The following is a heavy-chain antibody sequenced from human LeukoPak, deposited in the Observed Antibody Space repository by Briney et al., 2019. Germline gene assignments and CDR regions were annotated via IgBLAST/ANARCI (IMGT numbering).Heavy chain of an antibody. CDR1: GFTFSNYA. J-gene: IGHJ4*02. D-gene: IGHD3-3*01. CDR2: ISDRGDLT. CDR3: AKSSSGYYTFDY. V-gene: IGHV3-23*01. Sequence: GGSLRLSCTASGFTFSNYAMSWVRQAPGKGLEWVSSISDRGDLTYYADSVKGRFTISRDNSKNTLYLQMNSLRAEDTAEHYCAKSSSGYYTFDYWGQGTLVTVSS.